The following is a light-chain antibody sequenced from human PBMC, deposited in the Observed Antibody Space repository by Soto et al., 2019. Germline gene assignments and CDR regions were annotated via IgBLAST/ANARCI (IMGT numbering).Light chain of an antibody. CDR3: QQYNSYSPWT. V-gene: IGKV1-5*03. CDR1: QSISSW. J-gene: IGKJ1*01. Sequence: DIQMTQSPSTLSASVGDRVTINCRASQSISSWLAWYQKKPGKTPKLLIYKASSLKSGVPSRISGSGTRTDFTLTFSSLQSDDFATYYCQQYNSYSPWTFGRGTKVDIK. CDR2: KAS.